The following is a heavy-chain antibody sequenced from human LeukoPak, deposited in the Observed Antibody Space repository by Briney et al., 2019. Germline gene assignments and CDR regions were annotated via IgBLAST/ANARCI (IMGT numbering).Heavy chain of an antibody. CDR3: ARRVGDYPGYYYGMDV. CDR1: GGSISSYD. Sequence: SETLSLTCTVSGGSISSYDWSWIRQPPGKGLEWIGYIYYSGSTNYDPSLKSRVTISVDTSKNQFSLKLSSVTAADTAVYYCARRVGDYPGYYYGMDVWGQGTTVTVSS. V-gene: IGHV4-59*08. D-gene: IGHD4-17*01. CDR2: IYYSGST. J-gene: IGHJ6*02.